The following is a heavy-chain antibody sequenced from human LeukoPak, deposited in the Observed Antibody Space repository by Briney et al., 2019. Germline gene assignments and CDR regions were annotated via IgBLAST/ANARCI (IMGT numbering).Heavy chain of an antibody. D-gene: IGHD4-17*01. Sequence: GESLNFSGKGSGYSFSGYWSGGAGRMQGKGLEWLGIFYPGHSDTKYSPSFQGQVTMSADRSISTAYLQWSSLKAPDTAMNYCARHTPLDYGDYGKNAFDIWGQGTMVTVSS. CDR2: FYPGHSDT. CDR1: GYSFSGYW. CDR3: ARHTPLDYGDYGKNAFDI. V-gene: IGHV5-51*02. J-gene: IGHJ3*02.